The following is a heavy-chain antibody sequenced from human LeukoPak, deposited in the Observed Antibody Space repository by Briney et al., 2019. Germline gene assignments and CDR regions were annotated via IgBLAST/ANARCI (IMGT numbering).Heavy chain of an antibody. Sequence: ASVKVSCKASGSTFTSYGISWVRQAPGQGLEWMGWISAYNGNTNYAQKLQGRVTMTTDTSTSTAYMELRSLRSDDTAVYYCARSDIAVAGTSSFDYWGQGTLVTVSS. CDR1: GSTFTSYG. V-gene: IGHV1-18*01. J-gene: IGHJ4*02. CDR2: ISAYNGNT. CDR3: ARSDIAVAGTSSFDY. D-gene: IGHD6-19*01.